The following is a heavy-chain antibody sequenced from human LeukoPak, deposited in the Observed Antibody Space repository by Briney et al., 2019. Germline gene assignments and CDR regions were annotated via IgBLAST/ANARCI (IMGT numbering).Heavy chain of an antibody. V-gene: IGHV1-46*01. J-gene: IGHJ3*02. CDR3: ASSWGFLYYYDSSGYTPNNAFDI. Sequence: ASVKVSCKASGYTFTSYYMHWVRQAPGQGLEWMGIINPSGGSTSYAQKFQGRVTMTRDTSTSTVYMELSSLRSEDTAVYYCASSWGFLYYYDSSGYTPNNAFDIWGQGTMVTVSS. CDR2: INPSGGST. CDR1: GYTFTSYY. D-gene: IGHD3-22*01.